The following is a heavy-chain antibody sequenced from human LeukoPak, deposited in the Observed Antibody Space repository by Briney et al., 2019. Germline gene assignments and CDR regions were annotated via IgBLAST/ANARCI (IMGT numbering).Heavy chain of an antibody. J-gene: IGHJ4*02. V-gene: IGHV5-51*01. CDR1: GYSFTSYW. D-gene: IGHD6-19*01. Sequence: GESLKISCKGSGYSFTSYWIGWVRQMPGKGLEWKGIIYPGDSDTRYSPSFQGQVTISADKSISTAYLQWSSLKASDTAMYYCARLRKAIGYSSGWPGDYWGQGTLVTVSS. CDR2: IYPGDSDT. CDR3: ARLRKAIGYSSGWPGDY.